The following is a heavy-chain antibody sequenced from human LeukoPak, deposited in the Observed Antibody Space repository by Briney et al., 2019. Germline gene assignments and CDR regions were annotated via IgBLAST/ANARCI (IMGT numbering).Heavy chain of an antibody. CDR2: IYPGDSDT. Sequence: GESMKISCKGSGYSFTSYWIGWVRQMPGKGLEWMGIIYPGDSDTRYSPSFQGQVTISADKSISTAYLQWSSLKASDTAMYYCARHAWGFGTAYHSWGQGALVTVSS. CDR3: ARHAWGFGTAYHS. V-gene: IGHV5-51*01. CDR1: GYSFTSYW. J-gene: IGHJ4*02. D-gene: IGHD1-7*01.